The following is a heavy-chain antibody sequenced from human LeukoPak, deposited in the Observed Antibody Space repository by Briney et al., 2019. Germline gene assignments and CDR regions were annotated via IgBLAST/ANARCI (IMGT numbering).Heavy chain of an antibody. Sequence: ASVKVSCKASGYTFTSFGIRWVRQAPGQGPEWMGWISAYNGNTNYIQKFQGRVTMTTDISTNTAYMELRSLTSDDTAVYYCARNLGLDTTMIFFDFWGQGTLVTVSS. CDR1: GYTFTSFG. D-gene: IGHD5-18*01. J-gene: IGHJ4*02. CDR3: ARNLGLDTTMIFFDF. V-gene: IGHV1-18*01. CDR2: ISAYNGNT.